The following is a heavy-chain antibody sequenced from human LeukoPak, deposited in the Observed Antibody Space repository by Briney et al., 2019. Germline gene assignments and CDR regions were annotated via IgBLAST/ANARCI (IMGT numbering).Heavy chain of an antibody. Sequence: PSETLSLTCTVSGGSISSSSYYWGWIRQPPGKGLEWIGSISYSGSTYYNPSLKSRVTISVDTSKNQFSLKLSSVTAADTAVYYCAGPRGYYDSSGYFPDAFDIWGQGTMVTVSS. CDR2: ISYSGST. CDR3: AGPRGYYDSSGYFPDAFDI. D-gene: IGHD3-22*01. V-gene: IGHV4-39*01. J-gene: IGHJ3*02. CDR1: GGSISSSSYY.